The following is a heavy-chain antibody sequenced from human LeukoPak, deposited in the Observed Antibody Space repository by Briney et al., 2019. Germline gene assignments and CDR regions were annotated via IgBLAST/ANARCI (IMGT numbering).Heavy chain of an antibody. J-gene: IGHJ6*03. D-gene: IGHD6-19*01. Sequence: GASVKVSCKASGYTITGYYMHWVRQAPGQGLEWMGWINPNSGGTNYAQKFQGRVTMTRDTSISTAYMELSRLRSDDTAVYYCAREAVAGTSPLDYYYYYMDVWGKGTTVTVSS. CDR1: GYTITGYY. CDR3: AREAVAGTSPLDYYYYYMDV. V-gene: IGHV1-2*02. CDR2: INPNSGGT.